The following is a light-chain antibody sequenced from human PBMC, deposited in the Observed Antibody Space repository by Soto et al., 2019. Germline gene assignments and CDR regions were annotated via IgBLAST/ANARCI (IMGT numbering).Light chain of an antibody. CDR1: QGIRND. CDR3: QQIYNTPLT. V-gene: IGKV1-39*01. CDR2: DAS. Sequence: DIQMTQSPSSLSASVGDRVTITCRASQGIRNDLGWYQQKSGKAPKLLIYDASSFHSGVPSRFSGSGSGTDFTLTIGSLQPEDSATYYCQQIYNTPLTFGQGTRLEIK. J-gene: IGKJ5*01.